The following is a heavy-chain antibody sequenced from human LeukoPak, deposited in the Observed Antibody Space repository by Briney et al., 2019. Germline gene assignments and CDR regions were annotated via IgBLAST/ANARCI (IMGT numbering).Heavy chain of an antibody. CDR2: IYYSGST. CDR1: GGSISSYY. CDR3: ARERRDGYKVYFDY. D-gene: IGHD5-24*01. J-gene: IGHJ4*02. V-gene: IGHV4-59*01. Sequence: KPSETLSLTCIVSGGSISSYYWSWIRQPPGKGLEWIGSIYYSGSTNYNPSLKSRVTISVDTSKNQFSLRLSSVTAADTAVYYCARERRDGYKVYFDYWGQGTLVTVSS.